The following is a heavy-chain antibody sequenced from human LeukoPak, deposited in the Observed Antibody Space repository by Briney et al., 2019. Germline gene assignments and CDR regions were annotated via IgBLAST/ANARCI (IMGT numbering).Heavy chain of an antibody. CDR2: IKSDGSST. Sequence: GGSLRLSCAASGFTFSAYWMHWVRQAPGKGLVWVSRIKSDGSSTTYADSVKGRFTISRDNAKNTLYLQMNGLRAEDTAVYYCARDRWLGRAFDPWGQGTLVTASS. V-gene: IGHV3-74*01. D-gene: IGHD5-12*01. J-gene: IGHJ5*02. CDR3: ARDRWLGRAFDP. CDR1: GFTFSAYW.